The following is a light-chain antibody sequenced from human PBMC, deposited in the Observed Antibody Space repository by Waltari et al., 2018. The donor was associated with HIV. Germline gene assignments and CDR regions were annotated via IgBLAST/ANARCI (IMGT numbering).Light chain of an antibody. CDR1: QDISRY. J-gene: IGKJ3*01. Sequence: DIQMTKSPSSLSASVGDRVTITCQASQDISRYLNWYQQKPGKAPKLLIYDASDLETGVPSRFSGSGSGTDFTFTISSLQPADIATYYCQQYDNVPVTFGPGTKVEIK. CDR2: DAS. V-gene: IGKV1-33*01. CDR3: QQYDNVPVT.